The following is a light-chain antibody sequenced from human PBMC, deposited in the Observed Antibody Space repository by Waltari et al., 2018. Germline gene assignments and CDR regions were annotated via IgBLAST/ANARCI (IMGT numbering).Light chain of an antibody. J-gene: IGLJ3*02. CDR2: GST. V-gene: IGLV1-40*01. CDR3: QSYDTSLSVV. CDR1: GSNIGAGYD. Sequence: QSVLTQPTSVSGAPGQRVTIPCTGSGSNIGAGYDLHWYQQFPRAAPRLLIYGSTTRPLGVPDRFFGSTSGTSASLAIIGLQAEDEADYYCQSYDTSLSVVFGGGTKVTVL.